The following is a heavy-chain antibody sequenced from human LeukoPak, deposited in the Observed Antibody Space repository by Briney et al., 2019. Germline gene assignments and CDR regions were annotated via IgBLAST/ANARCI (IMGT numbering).Heavy chain of an antibody. CDR2: IYYSGST. Sequence: SETLSLTCTVSGGSISSSSYYWGWIRQPPGKGLEWIGSIYYSGSTYYNPSLKSRVTISVDTSKNQFSLKLSSVTAADTAVYYYARLRGGIFDYWGQGTLVTVSS. V-gene: IGHV4-39*01. CDR1: GGSISSSSYY. D-gene: IGHD5-24*01. CDR3: ARLRGGIFDY. J-gene: IGHJ4*02.